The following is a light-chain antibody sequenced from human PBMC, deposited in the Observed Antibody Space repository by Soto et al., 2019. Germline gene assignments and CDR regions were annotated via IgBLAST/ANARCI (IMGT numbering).Light chain of an antibody. V-gene: IGKV1-39*01. CDR1: KNISTY. CDR3: QQSYSLPFS. CDR2: AAS. J-gene: IGKJ3*01. Sequence: DIQMTQSPASLSASVGDSVTITCRAGKNISTYLNWYQLKPGKAPKLLIYAASSLQSGVPSRFSGSGSGTEFTLTVSSLQPDDFATYYCQQSYSLPFSFGPGTKVDIE.